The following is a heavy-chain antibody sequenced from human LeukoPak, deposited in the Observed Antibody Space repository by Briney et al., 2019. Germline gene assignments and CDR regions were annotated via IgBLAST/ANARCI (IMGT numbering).Heavy chain of an antibody. Sequence: PGGSLRLSCTASPFTFSGYWMHWVRHAPGKGLVWVSRINSDGYSITYADSVKGRFTISRDNAKNTLYLQMNSLIVEDTAVYFCARAYFGSGFDSWGQGTLVTVSS. CDR1: PFTFSGYW. D-gene: IGHD3-9*01. CDR2: INSDGYSI. J-gene: IGHJ5*01. V-gene: IGHV3-74*03. CDR3: ARAYFGSGFDS.